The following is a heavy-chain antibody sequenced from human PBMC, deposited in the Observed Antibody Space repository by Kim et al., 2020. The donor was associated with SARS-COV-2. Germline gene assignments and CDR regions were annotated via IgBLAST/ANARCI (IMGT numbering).Heavy chain of an antibody. D-gene: IGHD3-16*02. CDR2: ISSSSSYI. Sequence: GGSLRLSCAASGFTFSSYSMNWVRQAPGKGLEWVSSISSSSSYIYYADSVKGRFTISRDNAKNSLYLQMNSLRAEDTAVYYCARDRKGLGDYVWGSYRYRDLGEVDYWGQGTLVTVSS. CDR1: GFTFSSYS. V-gene: IGHV3-21*01. J-gene: IGHJ4*02. CDR3: ARDRKGLGDYVWGSYRYRDLGEVDY.